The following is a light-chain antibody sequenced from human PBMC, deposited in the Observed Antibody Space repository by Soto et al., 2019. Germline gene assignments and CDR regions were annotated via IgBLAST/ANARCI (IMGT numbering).Light chain of an antibody. CDR3: SSFTSISTRV. J-gene: IGLJ1*01. CDR1: SRDVGLYNF. V-gene: IGLV2-14*01. CDR2: EVS. Sequence: QSALTQPASVSGSPGQSITISCTGTSRDVGLYNFLSWYQQHPGKAPKLMIYEVSNRPSGVSNRFSGSKSGNTASLTISGIRADDEADYYCSSFTSISTRVFGTGTKLTVL.